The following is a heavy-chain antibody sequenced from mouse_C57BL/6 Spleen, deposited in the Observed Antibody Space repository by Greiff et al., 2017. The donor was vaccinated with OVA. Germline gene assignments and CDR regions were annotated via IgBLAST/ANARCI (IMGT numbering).Heavy chain of an antibody. CDR2: IDPSDSYT. CDR1: GYTFTSYW. Sequence: QVQLQQSGAELVKPGASVKLSCKASGYTFTSYWMQWVKQRPGQGLEWIGEIDPSDSYTNYNQKFKGKATLTVDTSSSTAYMQLSSLTSEDSAVYYCARERSHENFDVWGTGTTVTVSS. V-gene: IGHV1-50*01. CDR3: ARERSHENFDV. J-gene: IGHJ1*03.